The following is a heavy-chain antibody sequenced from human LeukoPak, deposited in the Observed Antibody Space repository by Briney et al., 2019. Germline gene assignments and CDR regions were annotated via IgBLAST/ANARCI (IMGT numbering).Heavy chain of an antibody. Sequence: ASVKVSCKASGYTFTSYDINWVRQATGQGLEWMGWMNPNSGNTGCAQKFRGRVTITRNTSISTAYMELSGLRSEDTAVYYCARGRSTGYPYYFEYWGQGTLVTVSS. D-gene: IGHD5-12*01. CDR3: ARGRSTGYPYYFEY. J-gene: IGHJ4*02. CDR2: MNPNSGNT. CDR1: GYTFTSYD. V-gene: IGHV1-8*01.